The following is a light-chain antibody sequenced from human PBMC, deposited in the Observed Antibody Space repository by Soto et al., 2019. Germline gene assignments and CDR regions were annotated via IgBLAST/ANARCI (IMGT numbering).Light chain of an antibody. CDR3: KQYASTDT. V-gene: IGKV3D-20*01. J-gene: IGKJ4*01. CDR1: QSVSNNY. CDR2: DAS. Sequence: EIVLTQSPGTLSLSPGERATLSCGASQSVSNNYLAWYQQRPGLAPRLLMYDASIRATGIPDRFSGSGSGTDFTLTISRLQPEDFAVYYCKQYASTDTFGGGTKVDIK.